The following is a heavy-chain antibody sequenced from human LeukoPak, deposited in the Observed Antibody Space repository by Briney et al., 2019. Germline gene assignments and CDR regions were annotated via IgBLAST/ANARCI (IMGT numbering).Heavy chain of an antibody. V-gene: IGHV1-46*01. D-gene: IGHD6-13*01. J-gene: IGHJ4*02. Sequence: ASVKVSCKASGYTFISYYMQWVRQAPGQGLEWMGIINLSGGGTSHAQKFQGRVTMSRDTSPSTVYMELSSLRSEDTAVYYCTGSSVERQQLARFDYWGQGTLVTVSS. CDR2: INLSGGGT. CDR3: TGSSVERQQLARFDY. CDR1: GYTFISYY.